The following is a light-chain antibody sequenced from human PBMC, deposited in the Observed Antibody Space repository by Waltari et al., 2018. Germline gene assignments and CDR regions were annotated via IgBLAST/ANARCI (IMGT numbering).Light chain of an antibody. V-gene: IGKV2-30*02. Sequence: DVVMPQSPLSLPVTLGQPASISSRSSQSLVHSDGSTYVKWFQQRPGQSPRRLIYYVSNRDSGVPDRFGGGGSGTEFTLKISRVEAEDVGVYYCMQGTHYPLTSGGGTKVEIK. CDR1: QSLVHSDGSTY. CDR3: MQGTHYPLT. J-gene: IGKJ4*01. CDR2: YVS.